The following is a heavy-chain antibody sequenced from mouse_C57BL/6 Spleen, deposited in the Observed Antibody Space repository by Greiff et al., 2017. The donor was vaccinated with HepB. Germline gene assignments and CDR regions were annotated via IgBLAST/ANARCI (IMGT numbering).Heavy chain of an antibody. Sequence: EVQLQQSGPELVKPGASVKISCKASGYSFTGYYMNWVKQSPEKSLEWIGEINPSTGGTTYNQKFKAKATLTVDKSSSTAYMQLKSLTSEDSAVYYCARRDYPVFDYWGQGTTLTVSS. D-gene: IGHD2-4*01. CDR3: ARRDYPVFDY. J-gene: IGHJ2*01. V-gene: IGHV1-42*01. CDR1: GYSFTGYY. CDR2: INPSTGGT.